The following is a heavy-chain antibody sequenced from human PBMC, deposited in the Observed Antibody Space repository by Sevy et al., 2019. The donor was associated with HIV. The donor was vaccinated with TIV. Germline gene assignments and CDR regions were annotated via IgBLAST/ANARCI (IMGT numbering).Heavy chain of an antibody. Sequence: GSLRLSCAASGFTFSDYYMDWVRQAPGKGLEGVGRIRNKANSYTTEFAGSVKGRFTISRDDSKNSLYLQMHSLKTDDTAVYYCARVMRRILWWSLDSWGQGTLVTVSS. D-gene: IGHD2-21*01. J-gene: IGHJ4*02. CDR2: IRNKANSYTT. CDR1: GFTFSDYY. CDR3: ARVMRRILWWSLDS. V-gene: IGHV3-72*01.